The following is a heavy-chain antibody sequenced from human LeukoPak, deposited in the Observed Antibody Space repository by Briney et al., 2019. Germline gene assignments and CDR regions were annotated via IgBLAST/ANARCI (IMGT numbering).Heavy chain of an antibody. CDR1: GLTFSSYS. D-gene: IGHD3-10*02. V-gene: IGHV3-21*01. CDR3: AELGITMIGGV. J-gene: IGHJ6*04. Sequence: PGGSLRLSCAASGLTFSSYSMNWVRQAPGKGLEWVSSISGSSSYIYYADSVKGRFTISRDNAKNSLYLQMNSLRAEDTAVYYCAELGITMIGGVWGKGTTVTISS. CDR2: ISGSSSYI.